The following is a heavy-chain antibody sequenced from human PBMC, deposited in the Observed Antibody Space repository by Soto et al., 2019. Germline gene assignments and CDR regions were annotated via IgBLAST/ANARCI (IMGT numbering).Heavy chain of an antibody. CDR2: IYYSGST. CDR1: GGSISSSSYY. Sequence: QLQLQESGPGLVKPSETLSLTCTVSGGSISSSSYYWGWIRQPPGKGLEWIGSIYYSGSTYYNPSLKSRVTLSVDTSKNQFSLKLSSVTAADTAVYYCARHRTKEGFGELRTYYFDYWGEGTLVTVSS. J-gene: IGHJ4*02. V-gene: IGHV4-39*01. CDR3: ARHRTKEGFGELRTYYFDY. D-gene: IGHD3-10*01.